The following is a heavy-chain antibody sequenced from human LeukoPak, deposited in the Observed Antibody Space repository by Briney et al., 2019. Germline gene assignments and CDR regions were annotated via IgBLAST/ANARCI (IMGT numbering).Heavy chain of an antibody. CDR2: ISSNGGST. Sequence: GGSLRLSCAASGFTFSSYAMHWVRQAPGKGLEYVSAISSNGGSTYYANSVKGRFIISRDNSKNTLYLQMGSLRAEDMAVYYCARKPWAPDCGGDCYWSGYFDLWGRGTLVTVSS. CDR3: ARKPWAPDCGGDCYWSGYFDL. CDR1: GFTFSSYA. D-gene: IGHD2-21*02. J-gene: IGHJ2*01. V-gene: IGHV3-64*01.